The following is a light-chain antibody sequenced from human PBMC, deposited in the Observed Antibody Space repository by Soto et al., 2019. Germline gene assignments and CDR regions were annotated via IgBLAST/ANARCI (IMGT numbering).Light chain of an antibody. CDR1: QGVTTS. J-gene: IGKJ5*01. V-gene: IGKV3-15*01. CDR2: DVS. CDR3: QQYNNWPFS. Sequence: EIVMTQSPATLFVSPGDRAILSCRAGQGVTTSFAWYQQKSGQSPRLLIYDVSHGATGVPARFSGTGSATDFTLTTSGLQSEDSVVYFCQQYNNWPFSFGQGTRLEIK.